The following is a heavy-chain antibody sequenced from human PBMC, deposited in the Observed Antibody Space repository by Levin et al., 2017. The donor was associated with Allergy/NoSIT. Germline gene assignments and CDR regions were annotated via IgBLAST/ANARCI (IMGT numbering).Heavy chain of an antibody. CDR2: ISSSSSYI. Sequence: GGSLRLSCAASGFTFSSYSMNWVRQAPGKGLEWVSSISSSSSYIYYADSVKGRFTISRDNAKNSLYLQMNSLRAEETAVYYCARSYSSSWSAIDYWGQGTLVTVSS. CDR1: GFTFSSYS. CDR3: ARSYSSSWSAIDY. D-gene: IGHD6-13*01. V-gene: IGHV3-21*01. J-gene: IGHJ4*02.